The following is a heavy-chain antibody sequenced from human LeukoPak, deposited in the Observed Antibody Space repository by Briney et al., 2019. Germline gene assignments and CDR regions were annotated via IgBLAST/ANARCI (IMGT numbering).Heavy chain of an antibody. Sequence: GASVKVSCKASGYTFTSYGISWVRQAPGQGLEWMGWINPNSGGTNYAQKFQGRVTMTRDTSISTAYMELSRLRSNDTAIYYCAKRYSDGGFDPWGQGTLVTVSS. CDR3: AKRYSDGGFDP. V-gene: IGHV1-2*02. D-gene: IGHD3-10*01. CDR1: GYTFTSYG. CDR2: INPNSGGT. J-gene: IGHJ5*02.